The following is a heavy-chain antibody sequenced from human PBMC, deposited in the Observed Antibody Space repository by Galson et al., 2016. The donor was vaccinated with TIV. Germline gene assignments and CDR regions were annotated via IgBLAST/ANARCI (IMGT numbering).Heavy chain of an antibody. D-gene: IGHD1-7*01. CDR1: GFTFDSYT. CDR2: ISHDGTNK. Sequence: LRLSCAASGFTFDSYTFHWVRQTPGKGLEWVAIISHDGTNKDFADSVQGRFTISRDSSKNTVFQQMNSLRLEDTAVYYCTRDGRGNWKYVDYFDYWGQGTLVTVSS. CDR3: TRDGRGNWKYVDYFDY. J-gene: IGHJ4*02. V-gene: IGHV3-30-3*01.